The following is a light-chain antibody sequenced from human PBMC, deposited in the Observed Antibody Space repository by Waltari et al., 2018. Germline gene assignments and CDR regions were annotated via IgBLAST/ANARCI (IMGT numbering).Light chain of an antibody. J-gene: IGKJ2*01. V-gene: IGKV3-15*01. CDR3: QQYQNWPRT. Sequence: EIVMTQSPATLFVSPGERATLSCRASQSISSNLAWYQQKPGQAPRLLMYGASTRATAIPARFSGSGSGTEFALTISSLQSEDSAVYYCQQYQNWPRTFGQGTKLQIK. CDR2: GAS. CDR1: QSISSN.